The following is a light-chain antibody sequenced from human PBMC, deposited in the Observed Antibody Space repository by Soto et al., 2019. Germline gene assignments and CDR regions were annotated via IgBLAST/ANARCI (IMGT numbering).Light chain of an antibody. Sequence: EMVVTQSPATLSVSPGXRATLSCRASQDVSSNLAWYQQKPGQAPSLLIYGASTRATGTPARFSGSGSGTEFTLTISSLQSEDYAVYFCQQYIRWPLTFGGGTKV. CDR1: QDVSSN. J-gene: IGKJ4*01. CDR2: GAS. CDR3: QQYIRWPLT. V-gene: IGKV3-15*01.